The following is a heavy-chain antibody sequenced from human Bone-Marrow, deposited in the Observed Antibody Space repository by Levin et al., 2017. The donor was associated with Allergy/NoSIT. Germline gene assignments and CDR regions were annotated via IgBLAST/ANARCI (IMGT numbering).Heavy chain of an antibody. CDR3: ARDFYGSGSINWFDP. J-gene: IGHJ5*02. D-gene: IGHD3-10*01. V-gene: IGHV1-69*04. CDR1: GGTFSSYT. Sequence: SVKVSCKASGGTFSSYTISWVRQAPGQGLEWMGRIIPILGIANYAQKFQGRVTITADKSTSTAYMELSSLRSEDTAVYYCARDFYGSGSINWFDPWGQGTLVTVSS. CDR2: IIPILGIA.